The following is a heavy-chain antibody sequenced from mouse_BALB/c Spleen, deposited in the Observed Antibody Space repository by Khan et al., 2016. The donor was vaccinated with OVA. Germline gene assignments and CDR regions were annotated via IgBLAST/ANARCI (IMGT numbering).Heavy chain of an antibody. CDR3: ASHLTGALAY. D-gene: IGHD4-1*01. Sequence: EVELVESGGDLVEPGGSLQLSCAASGFTFSSYSMSWVRQTPDKRLEWVATISSGGDYTYYPDIVKGRFTISRDNAKNTLYLQMSRLKSEDTAMYYCASHLTGALAYWGQGTLVAVSA. V-gene: IGHV5-6*01. CDR2: ISSGGDYT. CDR1: GFTFSSYS. J-gene: IGHJ3*01.